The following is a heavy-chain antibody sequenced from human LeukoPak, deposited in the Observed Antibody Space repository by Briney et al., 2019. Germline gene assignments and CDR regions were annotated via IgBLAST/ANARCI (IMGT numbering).Heavy chain of an antibody. J-gene: IGHJ4*02. V-gene: IGHV3-66*01. Sequence: GGSLRLSCAASGFTVSSNYMGWVRQAPGKGLEWVSILYSGGTTRYADSVKGRFTISRDNSKSTLFLQMNSLRAEDTAVYYCARASTTVPNLLDHWGRGTLVTVSS. CDR1: GFTVSSNY. CDR3: ARASTTVPNLLDH. CDR2: LYSGGTT. D-gene: IGHD4-17*01.